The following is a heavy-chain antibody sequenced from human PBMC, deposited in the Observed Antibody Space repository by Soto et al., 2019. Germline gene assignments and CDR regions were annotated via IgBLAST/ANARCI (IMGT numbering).Heavy chain of an antibody. CDR1: GGTCSSYA. Sequence: SVKVSCKASGGTCSSYAISWVRQAPGQGREWMGGIIPIFGTANYAQKFQGRVTTTADESTSTAYMELSRLRSEDTAVYYCARPYSDIAAAGYRYDGMDVWGQGTTVTVSS. J-gene: IGHJ6*02. CDR3: ARPYSDIAAAGYRYDGMDV. CDR2: IIPIFGTA. V-gene: IGHV1-69*13. D-gene: IGHD6-13*01.